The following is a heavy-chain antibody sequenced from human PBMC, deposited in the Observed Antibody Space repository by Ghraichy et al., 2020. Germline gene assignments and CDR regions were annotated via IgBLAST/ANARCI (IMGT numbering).Heavy chain of an antibody. D-gene: IGHD6-13*01. CDR1: GDSVASNRAT. CDR3: AKGDRIAAAGTSHWLDP. J-gene: IGHJ5*02. V-gene: IGHV6-1*01. Sequence: QTLSLTCAISGDSVASNRATWNWIRQSPSRGLEWLGRTYYRSTWYSDYAVSLKSRVTINPDTSKNQFSLQLNSVTPEDTAVYYCAKGDRIAAAGTSHWLDPWGQGTPVTVSS. CDR2: TYYRSTWYS.